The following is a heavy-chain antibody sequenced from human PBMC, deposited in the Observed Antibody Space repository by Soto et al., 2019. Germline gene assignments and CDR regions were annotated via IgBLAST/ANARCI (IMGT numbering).Heavy chain of an antibody. Sequence: GESLKISCKGSGYSFTSYWISWVRQMPGKGLEWMGRIDPSDSYTNYSPSFQGHVTISADKSISTAYLQWSSLKVSDTAMYYCARPPGYCSSTSCYGTDYWGQGTLVTVSS. CDR2: IDPSDSYT. CDR3: ARPPGYCSSTSCYGTDY. D-gene: IGHD2-2*01. J-gene: IGHJ4*02. V-gene: IGHV5-10-1*01. CDR1: GYSFTSYW.